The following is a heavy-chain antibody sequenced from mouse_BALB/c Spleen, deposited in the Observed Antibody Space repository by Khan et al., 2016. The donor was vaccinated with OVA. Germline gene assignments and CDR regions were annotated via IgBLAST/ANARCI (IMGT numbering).Heavy chain of an antibody. D-gene: IGHD1-2*01. Sequence: QVQLQQSGAELARPGASVKLSCKASGYTFTDYYINWVKQRTGQGLEWIGEIYPGSGNTYYNEKFKGKATLTADKSSSTAYMQLSSLTSEDSAVFFCARRNYFGYTFAYWGQGTLVTGSA. J-gene: IGHJ3*01. CDR3: ARRNYFGYTFAY. V-gene: IGHV1-77*01. CDR2: IYPGSGNT. CDR1: GYTFTDYY.